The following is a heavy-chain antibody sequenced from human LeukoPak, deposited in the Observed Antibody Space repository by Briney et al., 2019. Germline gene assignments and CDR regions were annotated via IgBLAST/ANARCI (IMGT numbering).Heavy chain of an antibody. V-gene: IGHV3-23*01. D-gene: IGHD6-13*01. CDR2: IFGSGGST. J-gene: IGHJ4*02. CDR1: GFTFSSYA. Sequence: GGSLRLSCAASGFTFSSYAMYWVRQAPGKGLEWVSGIFGSGGSTHYADSVKGRFTISRDNSKNTLYLQMNSLRAEDTAVYYCARDLEGIAAAGTLDYWGQGTLVTVSS. CDR3: ARDLEGIAAAGTLDY.